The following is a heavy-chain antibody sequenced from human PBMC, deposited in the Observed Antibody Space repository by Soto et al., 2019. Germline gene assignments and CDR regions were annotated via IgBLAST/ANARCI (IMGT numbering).Heavy chain of an antibody. CDR1: GYTLIMYY. D-gene: IGHD3-22*01. J-gene: IGHJ4*02. Sequence: ASVKVSCKASGYTLIMYYIHWMRQAPGQGLEWMGLVNPSGGSTTYAQKFQGRVTMTRDTSTSTVYMDLSSLKSEDTAVYYCARSPYSSGYYYAIDYWGQGTQVTVSS. CDR3: ARSPYSSGYYYAIDY. CDR2: VNPSGGST. V-gene: IGHV1-46*01.